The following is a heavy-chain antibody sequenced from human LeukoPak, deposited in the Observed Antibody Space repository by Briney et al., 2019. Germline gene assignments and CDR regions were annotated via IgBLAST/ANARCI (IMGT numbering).Heavy chain of an antibody. CDR2: IYYSGST. D-gene: IGHD3-10*01. V-gene: IGHV4-61*01. CDR3: ARVGSMVRGFGYYFDY. CDR1: GGSISSSSYY. Sequence: PSETLSLTCTVSGGSISSSSYYWSWIRQPPGKGLEWIGYIYYSGSTNYNPSLKSRVTISVDTSKNQFSLKLSSVTAADTAVYYCARVGSMVRGFGYYFDYWGQGTLVTVSS. J-gene: IGHJ4*02.